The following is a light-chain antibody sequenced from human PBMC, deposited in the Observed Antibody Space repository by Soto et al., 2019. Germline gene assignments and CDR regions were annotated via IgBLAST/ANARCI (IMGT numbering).Light chain of an antibody. J-gene: IGKJ2*01. CDR1: QNINSY. Sequence: DIQMTQSPSSLSASVGDRVTITCRASQNINSYLNWYQQQPRKAPKLLIYAASSLQSGVPSRFSGSGSGTDFTLTISSLQPEDFATYYGQQSYSTPLYTFGQGTRLEIK. CDR2: AAS. CDR3: QQSYSTPLYT. V-gene: IGKV1-39*01.